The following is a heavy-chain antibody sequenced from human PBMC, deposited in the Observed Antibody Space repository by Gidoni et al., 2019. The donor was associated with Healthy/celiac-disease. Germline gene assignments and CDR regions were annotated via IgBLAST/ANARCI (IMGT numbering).Heavy chain of an antibody. CDR2: ISSSSSYI. Sequence: EVQLVESGGGLVKPGGSLRLSCAASGFTFSSSSMNWVRQAPGKGLEWVSSISSSSSYIYYADSVKGRFTISRDNAKNSLYLQMNSLRAEDTAVYYCARERTVAGTSYYYYYGMDVWGQGTTVTVSS. V-gene: IGHV3-21*01. D-gene: IGHD6-19*01. J-gene: IGHJ6*02. CDR1: GFTFSSSS. CDR3: ARERTVAGTSYYYYYGMDV.